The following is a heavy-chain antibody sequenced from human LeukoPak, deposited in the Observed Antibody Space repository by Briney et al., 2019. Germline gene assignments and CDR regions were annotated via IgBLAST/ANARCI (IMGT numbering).Heavy chain of an antibody. CDR3: ARDGVPLRTYYYYYYYMDV. Sequence: GGSLRLSCTASGFTFGDYAMSWFRQAPGKGLEWVGFIRSKAYGGTTEYAASVKGRFTISRDDSKSIAYLQMNSLKTEDTAVYYCARDGVPLRTYYYYYYYMDVWGKGTTVTVSS. D-gene: IGHD4-17*01. V-gene: IGHV3-49*03. CDR1: GFTFGDYA. J-gene: IGHJ6*03. CDR2: IRSKAYGGTT.